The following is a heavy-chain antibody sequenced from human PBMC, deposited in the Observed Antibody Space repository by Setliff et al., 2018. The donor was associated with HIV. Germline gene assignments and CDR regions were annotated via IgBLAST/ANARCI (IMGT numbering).Heavy chain of an antibody. Sequence: SVKVSCKASGGDFRNYAINWVRQAPGQGLEWMGGIIPLLGTPNYAHKFQGRVTITAGKYSSTVYMELSSLRSEDSAVFYCARDRSGIAVAAPDAFDVWGQGTMVTVSS. J-gene: IGHJ3*01. V-gene: IGHV1-69*06. D-gene: IGHD6-19*01. CDR3: ARDRSGIAVAAPDAFDV. CDR1: GGDFRNYA. CDR2: IIPLLGTP.